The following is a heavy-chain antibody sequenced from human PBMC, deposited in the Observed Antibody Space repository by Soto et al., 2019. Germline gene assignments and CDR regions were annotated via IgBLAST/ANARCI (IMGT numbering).Heavy chain of an antibody. CDR1: GFTVSSNY. D-gene: IGHD2-15*01. J-gene: IGHJ6*02. V-gene: IGHV3-53*01. CDR3: ARETGHGGNWYYYYYGMDV. CDR2: IYSGGST. Sequence: GSLSLSCAASGFTVSSNYMSWVRQAPGKGLEWVSVIYSGGSTYYTDSVKGRFTISRDNSKNTLYLQMNSLRAEDTAVYYCARETGHGGNWYYYYYGMDVWGQGTTVTVSS.